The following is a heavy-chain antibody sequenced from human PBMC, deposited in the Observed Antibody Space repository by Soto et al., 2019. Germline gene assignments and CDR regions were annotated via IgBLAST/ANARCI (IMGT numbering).Heavy chain of an antibody. D-gene: IGHD2-15*01. V-gene: IGHV3-66*01. CDR3: ARGWRRAKSFDY. J-gene: IGHJ4*02. CDR1: GFTVSSNY. CDR2: IYTAGAT. Sequence: PGGSLRLSCAASGFTVSSNYMSWVRQAPGKGLEWVSVIYTAGATYYADSVKDRFSISRDSSKNTVYLQMHSLRAEDTAVYYCARGWRRAKSFDYWGQGTLVTVSS.